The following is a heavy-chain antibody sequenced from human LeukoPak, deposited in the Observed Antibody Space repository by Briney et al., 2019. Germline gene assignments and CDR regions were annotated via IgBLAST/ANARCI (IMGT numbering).Heavy chain of an antibody. J-gene: IGHJ6*02. Sequence: PGGSLRLSCAASGFTFSSYSMNWVRQAPGKGLEWVSSISSSSSYIYYADSVKGRFTISRDNAKNSLYLQMNSLRAEDTAVYYCARGLYCSSTSCWSYGMDVWGQGTTVTVSS. D-gene: IGHD2-2*01. V-gene: IGHV3-21*01. CDR2: ISSSSSYI. CDR1: GFTFSSYS. CDR3: ARGLYCSSTSCWSYGMDV.